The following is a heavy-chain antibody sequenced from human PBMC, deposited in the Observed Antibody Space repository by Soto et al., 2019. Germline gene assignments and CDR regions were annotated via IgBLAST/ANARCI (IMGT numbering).Heavy chain of an antibody. CDR2: INSDGSST. Sequence: GGSLRLSCAASGFTFSSYWMRWVRQATGKGLVWVSRINSDGSSTTYADSVKGRFTISRDNAKNTLYLQMNSLRAEDTAVYYCVRGEGGWETYWGQGTLVTVSS. CDR1: GFTFSSYW. J-gene: IGHJ4*02. CDR3: VRGEGGWETY. V-gene: IGHV3-74*01. D-gene: IGHD6-19*01.